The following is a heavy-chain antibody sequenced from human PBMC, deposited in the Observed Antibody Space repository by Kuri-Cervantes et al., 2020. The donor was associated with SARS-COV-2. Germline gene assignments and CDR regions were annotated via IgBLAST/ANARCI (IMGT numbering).Heavy chain of an antibody. Sequence: GESLKISCKGSGYSFTSYWIGWVRQMPGKGLEWMGIIYPGDSDTRYRPSFQGQVTISADKSISTAYLQWSSLKASDTAMYYCARTSTITLYYFDYWGQGTLVTVSS. D-gene: IGHD4/OR15-4a*01. V-gene: IGHV5-51*01. CDR3: ARTSTITLYYFDY. CDR1: GYSFTSYW. CDR2: IYPGDSDT. J-gene: IGHJ4*02.